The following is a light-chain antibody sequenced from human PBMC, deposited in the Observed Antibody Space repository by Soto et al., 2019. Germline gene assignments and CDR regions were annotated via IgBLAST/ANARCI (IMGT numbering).Light chain of an antibody. V-gene: IGKV2-30*01. Sequence: EVVMTQAPRNLPVSLGQPTSISCWSSQGLVYSDGHTDLNWFQQRPGHSPRRLLYNVSFRDSGVPDRFSGSGSGTAFTLTISRVEAEDVEIYYCMQATHWPPYTFGQGTGLEIK. J-gene: IGKJ2*01. CDR2: NVS. CDR3: MQATHWPPYT. CDR1: QGLVYSDGHTD.